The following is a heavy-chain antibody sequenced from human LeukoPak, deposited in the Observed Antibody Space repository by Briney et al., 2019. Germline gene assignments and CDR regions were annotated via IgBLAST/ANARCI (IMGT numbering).Heavy chain of an antibody. CDR2: INPNSGGT. CDR3: ARDPPGASTSYYYYMDV. D-gene: IGHD2-2*01. Sequence: ASVKVSCKASGYTFTGYYMHWVRQAPGQGLEWMGWINPNSGGTSYAQKFQGRVTMTRDTSISTAYMELSRLRSDDTAVYYCARDPPGASTSYYYYMDVWGKGTTVTVSS. V-gene: IGHV1-2*02. J-gene: IGHJ6*03. CDR1: GYTFTGYY.